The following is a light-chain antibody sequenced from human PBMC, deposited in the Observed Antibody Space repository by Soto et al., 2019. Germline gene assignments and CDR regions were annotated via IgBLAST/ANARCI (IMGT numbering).Light chain of an antibody. CDR1: QSVSNN. CDR2: GAS. J-gene: IGKJ1*01. Sequence: EIVMKLSPGALSVSPGERATLSCRASQSVSNNLAWYQQKPGQAPRLLIHGASTRATGIPDRFSGSGSGTEFTLTIGRLEPEDLALYYCQQYDTSPRTFGQGTKVDIK. V-gene: IGKV3D-15*02. CDR3: QQYDTSPRT.